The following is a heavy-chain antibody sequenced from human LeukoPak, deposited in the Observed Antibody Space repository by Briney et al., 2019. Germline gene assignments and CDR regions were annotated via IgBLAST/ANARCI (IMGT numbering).Heavy chain of an antibody. CDR1: GFTFSSDA. J-gene: IGHJ4*02. D-gene: IGHD4-17*01. CDR3: AKPPSYGDYTNGDFDY. Sequence: GGSLRLSCAASGFTFSSDAMSWVRQAPGKGLEWVSAISGSGGSTYYADSVKGRFTISRDNSKNTLYLQMNSLRAEDTAVYYCAKPPSYGDYTNGDFDYWGQGTLVTVSS. CDR2: ISGSGGST. V-gene: IGHV3-23*01.